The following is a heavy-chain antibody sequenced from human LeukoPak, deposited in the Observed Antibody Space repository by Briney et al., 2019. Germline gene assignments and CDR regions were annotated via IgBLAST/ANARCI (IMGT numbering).Heavy chain of an antibody. CDR3: ARDPIAGAFDI. D-gene: IGHD2-21*01. J-gene: IGHJ3*02. CDR2: ISSSSSYI. Sequence: GGSLRLSCAASGFTFSSYSMNWVRQAPGKGLEWVSSISSSSSYIYYADSVKGRFTISRDNAKNSLYLRMNSLRAEDTAVYYCARDPIAGAFDIWGQGTMVTVSS. CDR1: GFTFSSYS. V-gene: IGHV3-21*01.